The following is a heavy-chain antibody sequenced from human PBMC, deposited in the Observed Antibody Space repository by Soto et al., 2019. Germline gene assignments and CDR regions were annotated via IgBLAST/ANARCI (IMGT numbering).Heavy chain of an antibody. Sequence: QVQLVESGGGLVKPGGSLRLSCAASGFTFSDYYMSWIRQAPGKGLEWVSYISSSGSTIYYADSVKGRFTISRDNAKNLLYLQMNSLRAEDTAVYYCARGDLGADWSGGSCYHYYYYYMDVWGKGTTVTVSS. J-gene: IGHJ6*03. CDR3: ARGDLGADWSGGSCYHYYYYYMDV. V-gene: IGHV3-11*01. CDR2: ISSSGSTI. CDR1: GFTFSDYY. D-gene: IGHD2-15*01.